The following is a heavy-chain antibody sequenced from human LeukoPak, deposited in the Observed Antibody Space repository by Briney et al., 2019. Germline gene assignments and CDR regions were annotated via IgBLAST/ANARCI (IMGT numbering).Heavy chain of an antibody. V-gene: IGHV3-33*01. D-gene: IGHD6-19*01. Sequence: PGGSLRLSCAVSGFAFSSYGMHWVRRAPGKGLEGVTIIWYDGSDKYYGDSVKGRVTISRDNSKNTLYLQMNSLRAEDTAVYYCTILAVASDFDYWGQGTLVTVSS. CDR2: IWYDGSDK. CDR3: TILAVASDFDY. J-gene: IGHJ4*02. CDR1: GFAFSSYG.